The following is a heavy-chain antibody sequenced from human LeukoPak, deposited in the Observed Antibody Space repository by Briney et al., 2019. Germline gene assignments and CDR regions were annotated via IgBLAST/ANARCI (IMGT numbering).Heavy chain of an antibody. J-gene: IGHJ4*02. CDR2: INYDGSDT. V-gene: IGHV3-74*01. CDR3: QRDFMTAAGIH. Sequence: GGSLRLSCVASGSTPSSYWMHWVRQAPGKGLVWVSGINYDGSDTRYADTVKGRFTISRDNAKNTLYLQINSLRAEDTAVYYCQRDFMTAAGIHWGQGTLVTVSS. CDR1: GSTPSSYW. D-gene: IGHD6-13*01.